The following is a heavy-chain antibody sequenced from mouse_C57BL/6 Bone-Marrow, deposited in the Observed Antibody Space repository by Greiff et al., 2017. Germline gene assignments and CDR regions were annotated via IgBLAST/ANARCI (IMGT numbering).Heavy chain of an antibody. CDR1: GYTFTSYW. V-gene: IGHV1-55*01. J-gene: IGHJ2*01. CDR3: ARGSDYYGSSEDY. Sequence: QVQLQQPGAELVKPGASVKMSCKASGYTFTSYWITWVKQRPGQGLEWIGDIYPGSGSTNYNEKFKSKATLTVDTSSSTAYMQLSSLTSEDSAVYYCARGSDYYGSSEDYWGQGTTLTVSS. D-gene: IGHD1-1*01. CDR2: IYPGSGST.